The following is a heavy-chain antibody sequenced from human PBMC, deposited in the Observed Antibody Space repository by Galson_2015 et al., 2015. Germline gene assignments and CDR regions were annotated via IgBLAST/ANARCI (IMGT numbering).Heavy chain of an antibody. Sequence: SLRLSCAASGFSFSNYGMNWVRQAPGKGLEWLAVISDAGSYKQYADSVKGRFTISRDTSKNTLYKEMNSLRTEDTSVYFCARYPVSYERRPRSTLDVWGQGTMVTVSS. D-gene: IGHD3-16*01. CDR3: ARYPVSYERRPRSTLDV. V-gene: IGHV3-30*03. CDR2: ISDAGSYK. CDR1: GFSFSNYG. J-gene: IGHJ3*01.